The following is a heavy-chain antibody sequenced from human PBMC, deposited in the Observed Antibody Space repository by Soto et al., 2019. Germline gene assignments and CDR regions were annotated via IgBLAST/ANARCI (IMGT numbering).Heavy chain of an antibody. V-gene: IGHV1-69*06. CDR3: ARYDDHGANGVPNWYGP. CDR1: GGTFSSYA. CDR2: IIPMFGTA. J-gene: IGHJ5*02. D-gene: IGHD4-17*01. Sequence: QVQLVQSGAEVKKPGSSVKVSCKASGGTFSSYAISWVRQAPGQGLEWMGGIIPMFGTANYAQKFKGRVTNSGDKPKSRVYREQKSLGSEDRALYHCARYDDHGANGVPNWYGPRGPGTQVTGS.